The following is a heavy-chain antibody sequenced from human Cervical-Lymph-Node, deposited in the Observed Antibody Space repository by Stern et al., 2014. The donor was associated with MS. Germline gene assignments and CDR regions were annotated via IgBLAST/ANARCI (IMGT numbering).Heavy chain of an antibody. CDR1: GFTFSSYA. CDR3: AKGGIVVVPAAINYYYGMDV. CDR2: ISGRGGST. Sequence: EVQLLESGGGLVQPGGSLRLSCAASGFTFSSYAMSWVRQAPGKGLEWVSAISGRGGSTYYADSVKGRFTISRDNSKNTLYLQMNSLRAEDTAVYYCAKGGIVVVPAAINYYYGMDVWGQGTTVTVSS. D-gene: IGHD2-2*01. V-gene: IGHV3-23*01. J-gene: IGHJ6*02.